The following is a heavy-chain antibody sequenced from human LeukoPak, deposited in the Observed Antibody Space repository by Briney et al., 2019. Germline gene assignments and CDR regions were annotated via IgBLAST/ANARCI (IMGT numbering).Heavy chain of an antibody. J-gene: IGHJ5*02. D-gene: IGHD1-26*01. CDR3: ARAGRFDP. CDR1: GGYIRSYY. V-gene: IGHV4-59*12. Sequence: PSETLSLTCTVSGGYIRSYYWSWIRQPPGKGLEWIGSIYYSGSTYYNPSLKSRVTISVDTSKNQFSLKLSSVTAADTAVYYCARAGRFDPWGQGTLVTVSS. CDR2: IYYSGST.